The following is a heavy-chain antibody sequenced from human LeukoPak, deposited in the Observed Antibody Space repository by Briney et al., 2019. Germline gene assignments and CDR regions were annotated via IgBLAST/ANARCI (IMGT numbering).Heavy chain of an antibody. Sequence: GASVKVSCKASGYTFTSYYMHWVRQAPGQGLEWMGIINPSGGSTSYAQKFQGRVTMTRDMSTSTVYMELSSLRSEDTAVYYCARDYPTTRFLEWLPKTGAFDIWGQGTMVTVSS. V-gene: IGHV1-46*01. CDR2: INPSGGST. J-gene: IGHJ3*02. D-gene: IGHD3-3*01. CDR1: GYTFTSYY. CDR3: ARDYPTTRFLEWLPKTGAFDI.